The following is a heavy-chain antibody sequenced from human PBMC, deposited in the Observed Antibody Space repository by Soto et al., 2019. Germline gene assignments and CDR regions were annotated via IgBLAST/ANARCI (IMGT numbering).Heavy chain of an antibody. J-gene: IGHJ4*02. CDR1: GYTFSGYF. CDR3: ARGYYSSSWRVFDY. V-gene: IGHV1-2*02. CDR2: MNPNSGCT. Sequence: QVQLVQSGADVKKPGASVKVSCKTSGYTFSGYFMHWLRQAPGQGLEWMGWMNPNSGCTDYAQNFQGRVSMTWDTSISTAYRELSRLRSDDTAIYYCARGYYSSSWRVFDYWGQGTLVTVSS. D-gene: IGHD6-13*01.